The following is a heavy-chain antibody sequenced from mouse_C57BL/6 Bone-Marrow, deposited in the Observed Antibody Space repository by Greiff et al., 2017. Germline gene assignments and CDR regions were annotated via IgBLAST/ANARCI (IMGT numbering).Heavy chain of an antibody. CDR2: INPYNGGT. CDR3: ARALPPIGY. J-gene: IGHJ2*01. CDR1: GYTFTDYY. Sequence: EVQLQQSGPVLVKPGASVKMSCKASGYTFTDYYMNWVKQSHGKSLEWIGVINPYNGGTSYNQKFKGKATLTVDKSASTAYMELNSRTSEDSAGYYCARALPPIGYWGQGYTLTVSS. V-gene: IGHV1-19*01.